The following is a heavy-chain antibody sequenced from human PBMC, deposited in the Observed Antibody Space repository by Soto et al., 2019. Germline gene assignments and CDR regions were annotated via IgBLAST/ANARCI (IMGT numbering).Heavy chain of an antibody. D-gene: IGHD1-26*01. CDR2: IIPIFGTA. CDR3: AREGGVGATTGWD. Sequence: QVQLVQSGAEVKKPGSSVKVSCKASGGTFSSYAISWVRQAPGQGLEWMGGIIPIFGTANYEQKFQGRVTIPGNIPTSTAYRELSSLSSGDTAVYYCAREGGVGATTGWDWGQGTLVTVSS. J-gene: IGHJ4*02. V-gene: IGHV1-69*06. CDR1: GGTFSSYA.